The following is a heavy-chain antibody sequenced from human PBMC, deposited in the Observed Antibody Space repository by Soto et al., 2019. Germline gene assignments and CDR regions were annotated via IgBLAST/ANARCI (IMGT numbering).Heavy chain of an antibody. CDR1: GGSFSGYY. J-gene: IGHJ6*02. CDR3: ARVRTVTATFYYYYGMDV. Sequence: SETLSLTCAVYGGSFSGYYWSWIRQPPGKGLEWIGEINHSGRTNYNPSLKSRVTISVDTSKNQFSLKPSSVTAADTAVFYRARVRTVTATFYYYYGMDVWGQGTTVTVSS. V-gene: IGHV4-34*01. D-gene: IGHD2-21*02. CDR2: INHSGRT.